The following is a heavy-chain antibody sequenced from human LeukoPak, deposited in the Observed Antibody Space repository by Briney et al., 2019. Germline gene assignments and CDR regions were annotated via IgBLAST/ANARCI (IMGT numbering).Heavy chain of an antibody. J-gene: IGHJ4*02. V-gene: IGHV3-7*01. CDR3: GNQCSGGTCPEL. CDR2: IQHDGKGK. D-gene: IGHD2-15*01. CDR1: GFIISGYW. Sequence: SGGSLSLSCAASGFIISGYWKTGVRQAPGRGRVWVGNIQHDGKGKNYVDSVRGRFTISRDNAKNSVYLQMPSLRAEDSAVYFCGNQCSGGTCPELCGQGTQVTVSS.